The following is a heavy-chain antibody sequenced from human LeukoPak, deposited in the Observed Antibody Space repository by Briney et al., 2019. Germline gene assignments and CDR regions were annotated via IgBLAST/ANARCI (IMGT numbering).Heavy chain of an antibody. CDR1: GGSISSYY. Sequence: PSETLSLTCTVSGGSISSYYWSWLRQPPGKGLEWIGYIYYSGSTNYNPSLTSRVTISVDTSKNQFSLKLSSVTAADTAVYYGARCSIAAAGTGFDYWGQGTLVTVSS. J-gene: IGHJ4*02. CDR2: IYYSGST. D-gene: IGHD6-13*01. V-gene: IGHV4-59*01. CDR3: ARCSIAAAGTGFDY.